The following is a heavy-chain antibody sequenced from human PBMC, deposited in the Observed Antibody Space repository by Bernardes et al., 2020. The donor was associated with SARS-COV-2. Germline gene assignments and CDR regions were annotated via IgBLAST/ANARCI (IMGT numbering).Heavy chain of an antibody. CDR2: IWYDGSNK. D-gene: IGHD2-21*02. CDR3: ARDVTSCGGDCPFDS. J-gene: IGHJ4*02. CDR1: GFTFSSYG. V-gene: IGHV3-33*01. Sequence: GGSLRLSCAASGFTFSSYGMHWVRQAPGKGLEWVAIIWYDGSNKYYADSVKGRFTISRDNSKNTLYLQMNTLRAEDTAVYYCARDVTSCGGDCPFDSWGQGTLVTVSS.